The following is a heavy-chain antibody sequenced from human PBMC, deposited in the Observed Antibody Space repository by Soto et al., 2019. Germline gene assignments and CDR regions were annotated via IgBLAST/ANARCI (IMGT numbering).Heavy chain of an antibody. D-gene: IGHD4-17*01. CDR2: ISGSGGST. CDR3: AKDHDGDYGEYNWFDP. V-gene: IGHV3-23*01. J-gene: IGHJ5*02. CDR1: GFTFSSYA. Sequence: PGGSLRLSCAASGFTFSSYAMSWVRQAPGKGLEWVSAISGSGGSTYYADSVKGRFTISRDNSKNTLYLQMNSLRAEDTAVYYCAKDHDGDYGEYNWFDPWGQGTRVTVSS.